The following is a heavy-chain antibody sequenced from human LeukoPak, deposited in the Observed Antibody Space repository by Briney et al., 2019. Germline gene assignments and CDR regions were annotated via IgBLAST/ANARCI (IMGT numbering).Heavy chain of an antibody. D-gene: IGHD6-19*01. V-gene: IGHV3-11*04. CDR2: ISSSGSTI. CDR1: GFTFSDYY. Sequence: GGSLRLSCAASGFTFSDYYMSWIRQAPGKGLEWVSYISSSGSTIYYADSVKGRFTFSRDNAKNSLYLQMNSLRAEDTAVYYCARGQWLGPLYYFDYWGQGTLVTVSS. J-gene: IGHJ4*02. CDR3: ARGQWLGPLYYFDY.